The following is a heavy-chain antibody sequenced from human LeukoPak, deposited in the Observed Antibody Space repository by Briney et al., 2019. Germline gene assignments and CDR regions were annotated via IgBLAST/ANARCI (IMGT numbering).Heavy chain of an antibody. CDR2: ITAYNGNP. D-gene: IGHD6-6*01. J-gene: IGHJ4*02. V-gene: IGHV1-18*01. CDR1: GYTFTCYG. CDR3: ARDGEYSSSLPWVY. Sequence: AAVKLFCNASGYTFTCYGTSWLRHPTGQGLGWMGWITAYNGNPNYAQKLQGRVTMTTDTSTRTAYMELRSLRSDDTAVYYCARDGEYSSSLPWVYWGQGTLVTVSS.